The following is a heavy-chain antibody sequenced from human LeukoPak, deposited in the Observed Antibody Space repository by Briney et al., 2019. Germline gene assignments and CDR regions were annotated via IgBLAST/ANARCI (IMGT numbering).Heavy chain of an antibody. V-gene: IGHV5-51*01. CDR1: GYSFTSYW. Sequence: GESLKISCKGSGYSFTSYWIGWVRQMPGRGLEWMGIIYPGDSNTKYSPSFQGQVTISADKSISTAYLQWSSLKASDTAMYYCASALRWASPFDYWGQGTLVTVSS. J-gene: IGHJ4*02. CDR3: ASALRWASPFDY. D-gene: IGHD4-23*01. CDR2: IYPGDSNT.